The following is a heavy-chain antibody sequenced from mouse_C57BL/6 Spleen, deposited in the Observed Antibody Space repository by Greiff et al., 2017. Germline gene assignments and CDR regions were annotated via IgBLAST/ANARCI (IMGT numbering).Heavy chain of an antibody. Sequence: QVQLKQPGAELVKPGASVKLSCKASGYTFTSYWITWVKQRPGQGLEWIGDIYPGSGSTHYNEKFKSKATLTVDTSSSTADMQLSSLTSEDSAVYYCARQGSDYFDYWGQGTTLTVSS. CDR2: IYPGSGST. D-gene: IGHD3-3*01. J-gene: IGHJ2*01. CDR3: ARQGSDYFDY. V-gene: IGHV1-55*01. CDR1: GYTFTSYW.